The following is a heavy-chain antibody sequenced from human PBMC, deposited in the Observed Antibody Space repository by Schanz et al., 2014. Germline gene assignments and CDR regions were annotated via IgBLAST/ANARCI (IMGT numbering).Heavy chain of an antibody. D-gene: IGHD2-15*01. CDR3: AKGMGFCSCGPCYDCYYYGLDV. CDR1: GFTFNSYA. CDR2: ISHSGGSK. V-gene: IGHV3-23*01. J-gene: IGHJ6*02. Sequence: DVQLLESGGGLVQPGGSLRLSCAASGFTFNSYAMTWVRQAPGKGLEWVSSISHSGGSKYYADSVKGRFTISRDNSEITLYLQMNSLTAYDTAVFYCAKGMGFCSCGPCYDCYYYGLDVWGQGTTVTVSS.